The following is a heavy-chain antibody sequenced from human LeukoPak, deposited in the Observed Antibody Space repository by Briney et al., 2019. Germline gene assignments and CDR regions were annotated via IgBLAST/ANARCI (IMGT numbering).Heavy chain of an antibody. CDR3: ARDSLQTRYNWNDEGRKNWFDP. Sequence: ASVKVSCKASGFTFSSYYIQWMRQAPGQGLEWMAIINPRDGSTKSTEKLRGRVTMTADTSTGTVYMELSSLRSEDTAVYYCARDSLQTRYNWNDEGRKNWFDPWGQGTLVTVSS. CDR1: GFTFSSYY. D-gene: IGHD1-1*01. V-gene: IGHV1-46*04. CDR2: INPRDGST. J-gene: IGHJ5*02.